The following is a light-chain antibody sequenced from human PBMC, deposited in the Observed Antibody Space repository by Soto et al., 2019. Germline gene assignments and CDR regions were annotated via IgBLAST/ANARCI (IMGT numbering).Light chain of an antibody. J-gene: IGLJ1*01. Sequence: QSVLTQPASGSGSPGQSITISCTGTSSDVGGYNYVSWYQQQSGKAPKLMIHEVSNRPSGVSNRFSGSKSGNTASLTISGLQAEDEADYYCSSYTSSRAYVFGSGTKVTVL. CDR3: SSYTSSRAYV. V-gene: IGLV2-14*01. CDR2: EVS. CDR1: SSDVGGYNY.